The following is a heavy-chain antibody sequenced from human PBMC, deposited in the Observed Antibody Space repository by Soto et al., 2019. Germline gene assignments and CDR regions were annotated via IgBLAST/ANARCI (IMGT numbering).Heavy chain of an antibody. CDR3: ARGLEFSPRGYYYYYMDV. J-gene: IGHJ6*03. V-gene: IGHV4-34*01. Sequence: PSETLSLTCAVYGGSFSGYYWSWIRQPPGKGLEWIGEINHSGSTNYNPSLKSRVTISVDTSKNQFSLKLSSVTAADTAVYYCARGLEFSPRGYYYYYMDVWGKGTTVTVSS. CDR1: GGSFSGYY. D-gene: IGHD3-10*01. CDR2: INHSGST.